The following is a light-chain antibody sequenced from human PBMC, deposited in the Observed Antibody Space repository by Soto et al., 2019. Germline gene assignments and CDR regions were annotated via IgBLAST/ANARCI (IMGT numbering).Light chain of an antibody. V-gene: IGKV3-20*01. Sequence: EIVLTQSPGTLSLSPGERATLSCRASQNVASNYLAWYQQSRGQPPRLLIYGASSRATGIPDRFSGSGSGTDFTLSISRLEPEDSAVYHCQQYATSPWTFGQGTKVEIK. J-gene: IGKJ1*01. CDR2: GAS. CDR3: QQYATSPWT. CDR1: QNVASNY.